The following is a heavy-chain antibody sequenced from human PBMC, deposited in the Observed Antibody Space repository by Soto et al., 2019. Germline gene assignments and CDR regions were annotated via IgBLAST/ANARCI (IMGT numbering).Heavy chain of an antibody. V-gene: IGHV2-70*11. D-gene: IGHD5-18*01. CDR3: VRSRDGYQTDNYFEE. CDR2: IYWDEDK. CDR1: GFSLSTSGMF. Sequence: DYGPSLGNPPQTLTRTCTVSGFSLSTSGMFVICIRQPPGKALEWLARIYWDEDKYESTSLRTSLTISKDTSKNQVGRTMTNMERVGTAPHYPVRSRDGYQTDNYFEERGTGTLV. J-gene: IGHJ4*02.